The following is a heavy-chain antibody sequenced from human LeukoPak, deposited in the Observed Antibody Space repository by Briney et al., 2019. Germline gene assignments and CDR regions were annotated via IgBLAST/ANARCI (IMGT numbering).Heavy chain of an antibody. V-gene: IGHV3-74*01. Sequence: GGSLRLSCAASGFTFSHFWMHWVRQAPGKGLVWVSRISGDGSITSYADSVKGRFTISRDNAKNTLYCASGAYCGRDCYSHGSYFDFWGQGTLVTVSS. CDR1: GFTFSHFW. J-gene: IGHJ4*02. CDR3: YFDF. CDR2: ISGDGSIT. D-gene: IGHD2-21*02.